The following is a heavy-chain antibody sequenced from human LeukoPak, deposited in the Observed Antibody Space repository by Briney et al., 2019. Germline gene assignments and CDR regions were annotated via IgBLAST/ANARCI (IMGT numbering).Heavy chain of an antibody. CDR3: ARVMGANWGSFDAFDI. D-gene: IGHD7-27*01. J-gene: IGHJ3*02. V-gene: IGHV1-2*02. CDR1: GYTFTGYY. Sequence: ASVKVSCKASGYTFTGYYMHWVRQAPGQGLEWMGWINPNSGGTNYAQKFQGRVTMTRDTSISTAYMELSRLRSDDTAVYYCARVMGANWGSFDAFDIWGQGTMVTVSS. CDR2: INPNSGGT.